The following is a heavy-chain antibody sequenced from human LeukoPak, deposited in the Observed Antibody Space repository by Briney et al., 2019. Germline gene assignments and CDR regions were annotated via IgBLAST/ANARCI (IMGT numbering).Heavy chain of an antibody. CDR3: ARDTTSAEYWFDP. CDR2: IYTSGSN. V-gene: IGHV4-61*02. CDR1: GGSISSGSYY. J-gene: IGHJ5*02. Sequence: SETLSLTCTVSGGSISSGSYYWSWIRQPAGKGLEWIGRIYTSGSNNYNPSLKSRVTISVDTSKNQFSLKLSSVTAADTAVYYCARDTTSAEYWFDPWGQGTLVTVSS. D-gene: IGHD1-1*01.